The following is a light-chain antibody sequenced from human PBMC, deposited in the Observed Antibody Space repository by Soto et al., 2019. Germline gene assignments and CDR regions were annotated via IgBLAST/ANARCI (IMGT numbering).Light chain of an antibody. Sequence: QSVLTQPPSVSGAPGQRVTISCTGSSSNIWAGYDVHWYQQIPGTAPKLLIYVNTNRPSGVPDRFSGSKSATSASLAITGLQAEDEADYYCQSYDNSLSGHYVFGTGTKLTVL. CDR2: VNT. J-gene: IGLJ1*01. CDR1: SSNIWAGYD. CDR3: QSYDNSLSGHYV. V-gene: IGLV1-40*01.